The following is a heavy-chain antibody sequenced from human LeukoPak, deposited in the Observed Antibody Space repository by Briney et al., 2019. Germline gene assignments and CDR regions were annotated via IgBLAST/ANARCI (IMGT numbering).Heavy chain of an antibody. V-gene: IGHV4-59*12. Sequence: SETLSLTCTVSGGSISSYYWSWIRQPPGKGLEWIGYIYYSGSTNYNPSLKSRVTMSVDTSKNQFSLKLSSVTAADTAVYYCARDLGGYDFWSGYSDYYYMDVWGKGTTVTVSS. J-gene: IGHJ6*03. CDR2: IYYSGST. CDR1: GGSISSYY. D-gene: IGHD3-3*01. CDR3: ARDLGGYDFWSGYSDYYYMDV.